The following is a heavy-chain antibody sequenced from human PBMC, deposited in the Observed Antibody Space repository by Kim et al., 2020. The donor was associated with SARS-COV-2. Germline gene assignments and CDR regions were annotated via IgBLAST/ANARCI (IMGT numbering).Heavy chain of an antibody. CDR3: ASRGPCDRKECSRNIR. CDR2: INGDGSHI. J-gene: IGHJ4*02. CDR1: GFTLSDYY. Sequence: GGSLRLSCDGSGFTLSDYYMTWIRRAPGKGLECIAFINGDGSHIFYADSVKGRFTISRDNARNSMSLQMNDLRADDTAVYYCASRGPCDRKECSRNIRWGQGTLVRV. D-gene: IGHD3-10*01. V-gene: IGHV3-11*01.